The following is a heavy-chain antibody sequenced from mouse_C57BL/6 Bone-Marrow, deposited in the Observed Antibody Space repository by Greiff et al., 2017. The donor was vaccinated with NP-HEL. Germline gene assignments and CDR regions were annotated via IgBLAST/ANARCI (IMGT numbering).Heavy chain of an antibody. J-gene: IGHJ2*01. V-gene: IGHV5-17*01. CDR3: ARKFITTPHGYFDY. Sequence: EVQLVESGGGLVKPGGSLKLSCAASGFTFSDYGMHWVRQAPEKGLEWVAYISSGSSTIYYADTVKGRFTIARDNAKNTLFLHMTSLRSEDTAMYYCARKFITTPHGYFDYWGQGTTLTVSS. CDR2: ISSGSSTI. CDR1: GFTFSDYG. D-gene: IGHD1-1*01.